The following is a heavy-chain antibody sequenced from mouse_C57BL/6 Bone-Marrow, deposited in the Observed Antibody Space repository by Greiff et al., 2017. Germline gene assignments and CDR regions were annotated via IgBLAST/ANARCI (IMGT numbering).Heavy chain of an antibody. Sequence: EVKLMESGGGLVQPGGSLKLSCAASGFTFSDYYMYWVRQTPEKRLEWVAYISNGGGSTYYPDTVKGRFTISRDNDKNTLYLQMSRLKSEDTAMYYCASPNYGSSYGYAMDYWGQGTSVTVSS. CDR1: GFTFSDYY. V-gene: IGHV5-12*01. CDR2: ISNGGGST. D-gene: IGHD1-1*01. CDR3: ASPNYGSSYGYAMDY. J-gene: IGHJ4*01.